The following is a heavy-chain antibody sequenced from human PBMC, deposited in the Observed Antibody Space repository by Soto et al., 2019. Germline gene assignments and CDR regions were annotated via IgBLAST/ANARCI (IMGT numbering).Heavy chain of an antibody. Sequence: KPSETLSLTCTVSGGSISSGDYYWSWIRQPPGKGLEWIGYIYYSGSTYYNPSLKSRVTISVGTSKNQFSLKLSSVTAADTAVYYCAKAGGGATDQYFQHWGQGTLVTVS. CDR1: GGSISSGDYY. J-gene: IGHJ1*01. CDR3: AKAGGGATDQYFQH. CDR2: IYYSGST. V-gene: IGHV4-30-4*01. D-gene: IGHD1-26*01.